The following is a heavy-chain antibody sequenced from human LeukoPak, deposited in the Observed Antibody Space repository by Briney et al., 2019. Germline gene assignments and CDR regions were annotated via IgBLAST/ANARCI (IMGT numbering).Heavy chain of an antibody. CDR1: GGSISSSNYY. V-gene: IGHV4-39*01. Sequence: SETLSLTCTVSGGSISSSNYYWGWIRQPPGKGLEWIGSIYYSGSTYYNPSLKSRVTISVDTSKSQFSLKLSSVTAADTAVYYCARHRDSITMLRGALIFDFDYWGQGTLVTVSS. CDR2: IYYSGST. J-gene: IGHJ4*02. CDR3: ARHRDSITMLRGALIFDFDY. D-gene: IGHD3-10*01.